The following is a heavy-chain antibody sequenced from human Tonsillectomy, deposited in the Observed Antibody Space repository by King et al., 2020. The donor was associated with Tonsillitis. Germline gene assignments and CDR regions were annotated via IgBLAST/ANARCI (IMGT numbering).Heavy chain of an antibody. CDR2: IYYSGST. V-gene: IGHV4-59*01. D-gene: IGHD2-2*01. CDR1: GGSISSYY. CDR3: ARDRVNCSSSSCYYYGMDV. Sequence: VQLQESGPGLVKPSETLSLTCTVSGGSISSYYWSWIRQPPGKGLEWMGYIYYSGSTNYNPSLKSRVTISVDTSKNQFSLKLSSVTAADTAVYYCARDRVNCSSSSCYYYGMDVWGQGTTVTVSS. J-gene: IGHJ6*02.